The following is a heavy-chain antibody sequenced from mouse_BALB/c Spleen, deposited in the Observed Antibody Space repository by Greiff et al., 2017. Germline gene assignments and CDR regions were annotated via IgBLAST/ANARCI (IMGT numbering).Heavy chain of an antibody. CDR1: GFSLTSYG. J-gene: IGHJ4*01. CDR2: IWAGGST. V-gene: IGHV2-9*02. CDR3: ARKGTTAYYAMDY. Sequence: VQLNESGPGLVAPSQSLSITCTVSGFSLTSYGVHWVRQPPGKGLEWLGVIWAGGSTNYNSALMSRLSISKDNSKSQVFLKMNSLQTDDTAMYYCARKGTTAYYAMDYWGQGTSVTVSS. D-gene: IGHD1-2*01.